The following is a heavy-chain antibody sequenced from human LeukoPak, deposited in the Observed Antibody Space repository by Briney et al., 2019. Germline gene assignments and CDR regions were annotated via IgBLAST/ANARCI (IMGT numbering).Heavy chain of an antibody. D-gene: IGHD2-2*01. J-gene: IGHJ3*02. Sequence: GGSLRVSCAVSGFTFGRYGMHWIRQAPGKGMEWVAFIWYDGKNDQEYAESVKGRFTISRDNSKNTLYLQMNSLRTEDTAMYNCAKDRCSSSACGEAFEIWGQGTLVTVSS. CDR2: IWYDGKNDQ. CDR3: AKDRCSSSACGEAFEI. CDR1: GFTFGRYG. V-gene: IGHV3-30*02.